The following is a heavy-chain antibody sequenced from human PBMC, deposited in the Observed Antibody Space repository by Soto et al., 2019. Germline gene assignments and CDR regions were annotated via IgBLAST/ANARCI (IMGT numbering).Heavy chain of an antibody. CDR3: ARGPTDYCRGGSCDGDGAFDI. CDR2: IGTAGDT. J-gene: IGHJ3*02. V-gene: IGHV3-13*01. Sequence: EVQLVESGGGLVQPGGSLRLSCAASGFTFSSYDMHWVRQATGKGLEWVSAIGTAGDTYYPGSVKGRFTISRENAKDSLYLQMNVLRAGDTAVYYCARGPTDYCRGGSCDGDGAFDIWGHGTMVTVSS. CDR1: GFTFSSYD. D-gene: IGHD2-15*01.